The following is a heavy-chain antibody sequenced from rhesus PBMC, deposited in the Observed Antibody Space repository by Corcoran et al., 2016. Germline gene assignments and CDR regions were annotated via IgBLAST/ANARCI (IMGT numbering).Heavy chain of an antibody. CDR3: ARVTTVSVDY. D-gene: IGHD4-23*01. CDR2: IYGSASST. V-gene: IGHV4-169*01. J-gene: IGHJ4*01. CDR1: GGPSSSSY. Sequence: QLQLQESGPGLVKPSETLSVTCAVSGGPSSSSYWSWIRQAPGKGLGWIGYIYGSASSTNYNPSLKSRVTLSVDPSKNQLSLKLSSVTTADTAVYYCARVTTVSVDYWGQGVLVTVSS.